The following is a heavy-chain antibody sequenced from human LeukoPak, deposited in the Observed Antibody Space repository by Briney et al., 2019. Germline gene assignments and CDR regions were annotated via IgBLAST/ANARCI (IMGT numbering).Heavy chain of an antibody. Sequence: GGSLRLSCAASGFTFTTYWMSWVRQAPGKGLEWVSYISSSSSTIYYADSVKGRFTISRDNAKNSLYLQMNSLRAEDTALYYCAREGSAMVTTIDYWGQGTLVTVSS. CDR1: GFTFTTYW. D-gene: IGHD5-18*01. V-gene: IGHV3-48*04. J-gene: IGHJ4*02. CDR2: ISSSSSTI. CDR3: AREGSAMVTTIDY.